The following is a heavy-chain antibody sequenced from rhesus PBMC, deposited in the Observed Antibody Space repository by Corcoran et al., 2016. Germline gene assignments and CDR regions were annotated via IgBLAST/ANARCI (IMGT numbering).Heavy chain of an antibody. CDR1: GASISSYW. J-gene: IGHJ5-2*02. D-gene: IGHD6-13*01. Sequence: QVQLQESGPGLVKPSETLSLTCAVSGASISSYWWSWIRQPPGKGLEWIGEINGNSGSTYYNPSLKSRVTISKDASKNQFSLKLSSVTAADTAVYYCARDSGIAAGPLHNSLDVWGRGVLVTVSS. V-gene: IGHV4-80*01. CDR2: INGNSGST. CDR3: ARDSGIAAGPLHNSLDV.